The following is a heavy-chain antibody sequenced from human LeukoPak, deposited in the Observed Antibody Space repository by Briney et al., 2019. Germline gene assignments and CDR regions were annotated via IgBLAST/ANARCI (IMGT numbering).Heavy chain of an antibody. D-gene: IGHD4-23*01. CDR1: GFTFRDYV. Sequence: GGSLRLSCRSSGFTFRDYVMTWVRQAPGKGLEWVGFIRSKVYGGTTEYAASVKGRFIISRDDSKSIAYLQMNSLETEDTAVYYCTRDYGGFDYWGQGTLVTVSS. CDR2: IRSKVYGGTT. V-gene: IGHV3-49*04. CDR3: TRDYGGFDY. J-gene: IGHJ4*02.